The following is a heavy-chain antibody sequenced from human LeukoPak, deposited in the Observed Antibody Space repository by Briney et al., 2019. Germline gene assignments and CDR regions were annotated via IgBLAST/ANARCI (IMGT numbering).Heavy chain of an antibody. CDR3: AKGRYKYGFHAFDI. V-gene: IGHV3-74*01. J-gene: IGHJ3*02. D-gene: IGHD5-18*01. CDR2: INDDETST. Sequence: PGGSLRLSCAASGFSFSSSWMHWVRQAPGKGPMWVSRINDDETSTSYADSVKGRFTISRDNAKNMLYLQMNSLRAEDTAVYYCAKGRYKYGFHAFDIWGQGTMVTVSS. CDR1: GFSFSSSW.